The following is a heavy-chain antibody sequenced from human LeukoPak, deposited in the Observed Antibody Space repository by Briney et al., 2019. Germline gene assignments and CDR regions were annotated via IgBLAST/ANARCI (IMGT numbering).Heavy chain of an antibody. CDR3: AKNELELQGPFDP. Sequence: GGSLRLSCAASGFTFSSYGMHWVRQAPGKGLEWVAFIRYDGSNKYYADSVKGRFTISRDNSKNRLYLQMNSLRAEDAAVYYCAKNELELQGPFDPWGQGTLVTVSS. D-gene: IGHD1-7*01. J-gene: IGHJ5*02. V-gene: IGHV3-30*02. CDR2: IRYDGSNK. CDR1: GFTFSSYG.